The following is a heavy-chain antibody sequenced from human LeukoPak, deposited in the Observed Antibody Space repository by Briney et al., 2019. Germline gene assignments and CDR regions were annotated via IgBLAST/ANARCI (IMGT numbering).Heavy chain of an antibody. J-gene: IGHJ5*02. CDR3: AKGVHMVRGVISPWFDP. D-gene: IGHD3-10*01. CDR1: GFTFSSYA. CDR2: ISGSGGST. V-gene: IGHV3-23*01. Sequence: GGSLRLSCAASGFTFSSYAMSWVRQAPGKGLEWDSAISGSGGSTYYADSVKGRFTISRDNSKNTLYLQMNSLRAEDTAVYYCAKGVHMVRGVISPWFDPWGQGTLVTVSS.